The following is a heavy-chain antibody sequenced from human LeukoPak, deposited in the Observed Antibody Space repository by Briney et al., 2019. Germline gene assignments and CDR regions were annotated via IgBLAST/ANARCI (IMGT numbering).Heavy chain of an antibody. Sequence: GGSLRLSCAAPGFTSSSYAMPWVRQAQGKGREYVSAISSNGGSTYYANSVKGRFTISRDNSKNTLYLQMGSLRTEDMAVYYGSRFYGSGSYYPNWGQGTLVTVSS. V-gene: IGHV3-64*01. J-gene: IGHJ4*02. D-gene: IGHD3-10*01. CDR3: SRFYGSGSYYPN. CDR1: GFTSSSYA. CDR2: ISSNGGST.